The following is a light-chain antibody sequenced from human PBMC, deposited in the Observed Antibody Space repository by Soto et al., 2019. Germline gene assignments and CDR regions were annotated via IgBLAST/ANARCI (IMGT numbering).Light chain of an antibody. CDR1: SSDVGGYDY. CDR2: EVT. CDR3: SSYTGGTPSYV. V-gene: IGLV2-8*01. Sequence: QSALTQPPSASGSPGQSVTISCTGTSSDVGGYDYVSWYQQHPGKAPKLMIYEVTIRPSGVSDRFSGSKSGNTASLTVSGIQAEDEAEYYCSSYTGGTPSYVFGTGTQLTVL. J-gene: IGLJ1*01.